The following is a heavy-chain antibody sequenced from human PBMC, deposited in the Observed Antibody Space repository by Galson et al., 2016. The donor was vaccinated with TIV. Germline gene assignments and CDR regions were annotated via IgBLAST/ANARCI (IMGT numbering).Heavy chain of an antibody. CDR1: GGTFRRYS. V-gene: IGHV1-69*04. Sequence: QSGAEVKEPGESLKISCKAPGGTFRRYSISWVRQAPGQGLEWMGRIIPMLGMTNYAQRFQGRVTITADEFTSTAYMEMSGLRVGDTAMYYCATPGEMTSGSERGGLAHWGQGTLVTVSS. D-gene: IGHD1-26*01. CDR3: ATPGEMTSGSERGGLAH. CDR2: IIPMLGMT. J-gene: IGHJ4*02.